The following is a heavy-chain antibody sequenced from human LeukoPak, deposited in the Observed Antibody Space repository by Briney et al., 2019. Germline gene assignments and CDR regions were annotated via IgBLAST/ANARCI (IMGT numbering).Heavy chain of an antibody. CDR1: GGSISSSSYY. Sequence: SETLSLTCTVSGGSISSSSYYWGWIRQPPGKGLEWIGSIYYSGSTYYNPSLKSRVTISVDTSKNQFSLKLSSVTAADTAVYYCARGGGYCSSTSCYPRGWFDPWAREPWSPSPQ. D-gene: IGHD2-2*03. V-gene: IGHV4-39*07. CDR3: ARGGGYCSSTSCYPRGWFDP. CDR2: IYYSGST. J-gene: IGHJ5*02.